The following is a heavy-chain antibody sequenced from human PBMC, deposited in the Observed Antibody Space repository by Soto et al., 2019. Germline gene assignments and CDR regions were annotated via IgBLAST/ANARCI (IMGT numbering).Heavy chain of an antibody. V-gene: IGHV3-23*01. J-gene: IGHJ6*02. CDR2: ISESGARK. CDR3: AKDVHGMDV. D-gene: IGHD2-8*01. Sequence: GGSLRLSCAASGFTFRRNAMSWVRQAPGKGLEWVSGISESGARKYNVDSVKGRFTISRDNSKNTLYLQMNTLRAEDTAVYYCAKDVHGMDVWGQGTTVTVSS. CDR1: GFTFRRNA.